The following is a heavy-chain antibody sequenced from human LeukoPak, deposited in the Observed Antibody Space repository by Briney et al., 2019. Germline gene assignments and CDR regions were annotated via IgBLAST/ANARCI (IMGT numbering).Heavy chain of an antibody. Sequence: ASVKVSCKASGYTFTSYDINWVRQATGQGLEWMGWMNPNSGNTGYAQKFQGRVTMTRNTSISTAYMELSSLRSEDTAVYYCARGGSSGWHPYYYYYMDVWGKGITVTVSS. CDR3: ARGGSSGWHPYYYYYMDV. V-gene: IGHV1-8*01. J-gene: IGHJ6*03. CDR2: MNPNSGNT. D-gene: IGHD6-19*01. CDR1: GYTFTSYD.